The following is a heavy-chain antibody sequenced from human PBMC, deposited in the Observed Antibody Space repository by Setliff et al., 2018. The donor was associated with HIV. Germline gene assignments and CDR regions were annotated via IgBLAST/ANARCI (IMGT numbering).Heavy chain of an antibody. V-gene: IGHV1-8*03. J-gene: IGHJ6*03. CDR3: AAASNRRVRGVNLHYYYYMDV. Sequence: ASVKVSCKASGYTFSSYDINWVRQATGQGLEWMGWMNPNSGNTGYAQKLQERVTITRDLSTSTAYMELSSLRSEDTAVYYCAAASNRRVRGVNLHYYYYMDVWGKGTTVTVSS. CDR2: MNPNSGNT. CDR1: GYTFSSYD. D-gene: IGHD3-10*01.